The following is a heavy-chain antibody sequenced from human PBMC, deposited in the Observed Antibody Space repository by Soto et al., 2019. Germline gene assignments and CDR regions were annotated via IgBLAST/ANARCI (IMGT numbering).Heavy chain of an antibody. V-gene: IGHV4-30-2*01. J-gene: IGHJ4*02. D-gene: IGHD5-18*01. CDR3: ARNPGATIIKLWYTAGYYFDY. CDR2: IYHSGST. CDR1: GGSISSGGYS. Sequence: SETLSLTCAVSGGSISSGGYSWSWIRQPPGKGLEWIGYIYHSGSTYYNPSLKSRVTISVDRSKNQFSLKLSSVTAADTAVYYCARNPGATIIKLWYTAGYYFDYWGQGTLVTVSS.